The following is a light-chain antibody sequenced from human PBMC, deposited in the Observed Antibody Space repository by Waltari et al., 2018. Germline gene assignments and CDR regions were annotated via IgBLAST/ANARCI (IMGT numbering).Light chain of an antibody. CDR1: SSNVGAPFD. J-gene: IGLJ2*01. Sequence: QSVLTQPPSVSGAPGQRVTISCTGSSSNVGAPFDVHWYQQLPGGGPKLLNYDNNNRASGVPDRFSGSKSGMSASLVITGLQPEDEADYYCQSYDSSLSGHVVFGGGTKLTVL. CDR3: QSYDSSLSGHVV. CDR2: DNN. V-gene: IGLV1-40*01.